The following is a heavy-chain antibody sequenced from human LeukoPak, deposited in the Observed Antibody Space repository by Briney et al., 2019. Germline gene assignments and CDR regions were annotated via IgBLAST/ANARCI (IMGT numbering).Heavy chain of an antibody. CDR3: ARAGESVNLA. CDR1: GYTFTGYY. Sequence: ASVKVSCKASGYTFTGYYMHWVRRAPRQGRECMGWINPNSGGTNDAQGLHGSGTMTRDTSISTAYMELSRLRSDVTSVYYCARAGESVNLAGGRGTLVSVSS. V-gene: IGHV1-2*02. D-gene: IGHD4-23*01. J-gene: IGHJ4*02. CDR2: INPNSGGT.